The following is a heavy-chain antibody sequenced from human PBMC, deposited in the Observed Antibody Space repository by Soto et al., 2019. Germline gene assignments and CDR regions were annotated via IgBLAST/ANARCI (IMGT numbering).Heavy chain of an antibody. J-gene: IGHJ4*02. CDR2: IYSGGST. Sequence: EVQLVESGGGLVQPGGSLRLSCAASGFTVSTNYMSWVRQAPGTGLEWVSVIYSGGSTFYADSVRGRFTISRDNSKNTVNLQMNRLRAADTAVYYCAIQPWAADYWGQGTLVTVSS. V-gene: IGHV3-66*04. D-gene: IGHD3-16*01. CDR3: AIQPWAADY. CDR1: GFTVSTNY.